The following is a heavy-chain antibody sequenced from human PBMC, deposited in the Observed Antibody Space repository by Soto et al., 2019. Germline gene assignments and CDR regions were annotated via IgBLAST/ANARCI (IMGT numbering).Heavy chain of an antibody. CDR3: ARGTPSGTDR. D-gene: IGHD1-1*01. J-gene: IGHJ5*02. CDR1: GFIFSNFA. Sequence: EVQLVESGGGLVQPGGSLRLSCAASGFIFSNFAMHWVRQAPGKGLEYVSSISGNGDGTYYANSVRGRFTISRDNFKSTLYFQMDSLRTEGMAVYYCARGTPSGTDRWGQGTLVTGSS. CDR2: ISGNGDGT. V-gene: IGHV3-64*01.